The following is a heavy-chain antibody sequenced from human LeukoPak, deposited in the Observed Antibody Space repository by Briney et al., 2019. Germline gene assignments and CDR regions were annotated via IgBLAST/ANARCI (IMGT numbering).Heavy chain of an antibody. Sequence: SETLSLTCTVSGGSISSYYWSWIRQPPGKGLEWIGYIYYSGSNNYNPSLKSRVTISVDTSKNQFSLKLSSVTAADTAVYYCARETKFCSGWMGENYWGQGTLVTVSS. V-gene: IGHV4-59*01. J-gene: IGHJ4*02. CDR1: GGSISSYY. D-gene: IGHD6-19*01. CDR3: ARETKFCSGWMGENY. CDR2: IYYSGSN.